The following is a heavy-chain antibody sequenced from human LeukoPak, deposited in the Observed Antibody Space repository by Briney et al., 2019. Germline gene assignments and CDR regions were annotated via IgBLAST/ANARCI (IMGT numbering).Heavy chain of an antibody. J-gene: IGHJ4*02. V-gene: IGHV3-74*01. CDR3: ASISAKSDY. CDR2: ISSEGSSI. CDR1: GFTFSSYW. Sequence: GGSLRLSCAAYGFTFSSYWMHWVRQAPGKGLVWVSRISSEGSSISYADSVKGRFTISRDNAKNSLYLQMNSLRAEDTAVYYCASISAKSDYWGQGTLVTVSS. D-gene: IGHD5-18*01.